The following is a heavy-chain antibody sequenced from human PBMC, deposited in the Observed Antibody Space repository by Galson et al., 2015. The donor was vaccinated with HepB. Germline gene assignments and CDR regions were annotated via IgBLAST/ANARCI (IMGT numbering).Heavy chain of an antibody. CDR1: GFTFSSYA. Sequence: SLRLSCAASGFTFSSYAMSWVRQAPGKGLEWVSHISGSGGSTYYAESEKGRFTISRDNSKNTLYLQMNSLRVEDSALYYCAKVPGGYYHDAFDIWGQGTMVTVSS. D-gene: IGHD3-22*01. CDR2: ISGSGGST. CDR3: AKVPGGYYHDAFDI. V-gene: IGHV3-23*01. J-gene: IGHJ3*02.